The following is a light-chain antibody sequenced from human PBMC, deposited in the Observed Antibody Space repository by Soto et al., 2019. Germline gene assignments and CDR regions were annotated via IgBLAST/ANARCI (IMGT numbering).Light chain of an antibody. CDR3: HSYASSSTPVV. Sequence: QSALTQPASVSGSPGQSITISCTGNSRDVGCDNYVYWYQQHPGKAPKLMIYEGSKRPSGVSNRFSGSKSGTTASLTISGLQAEDEADYYCHSYASSSTPVVFGGGTKLTVL. CDR2: EGS. CDR1: SRDVGCDNY. V-gene: IGLV2-14*02. J-gene: IGLJ2*01.